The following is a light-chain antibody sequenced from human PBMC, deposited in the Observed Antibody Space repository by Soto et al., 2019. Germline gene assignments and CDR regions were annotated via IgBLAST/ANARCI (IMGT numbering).Light chain of an antibody. Sequence: DIVMTQAPLSLPVTPGEPASISCRSSQSLLHSDGNNHLDWYLQKPGQSPQLLIYEASKRASWVPDRFSGSGSGTDFTLKISRVEAEDVGVYHCMQALHPPPTFGGGTKVEIK. CDR1: QSLLHSDGNNH. V-gene: IGKV2-28*01. J-gene: IGKJ4*01. CDR3: MQALHPPPT. CDR2: EAS.